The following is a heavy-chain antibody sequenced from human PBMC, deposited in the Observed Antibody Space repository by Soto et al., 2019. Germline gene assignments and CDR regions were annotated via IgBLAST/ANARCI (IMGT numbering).Heavy chain of an antibody. CDR2: VLPFFGTA. J-gene: IGHJ3*01. Sequence: QVHLVQSGAEVKKPGSSVKVSCKYSGGTFRTESINWVRQAPGQGLEWMRGVLPFFGTADYAPRFQGRVTITADGATTTAYMELSSLTSQDTAVYFCARGQEYGGNSDAFDVWGQGTMVTVSS. CDR3: ARGQEYGGNSDAFDV. D-gene: IGHD2-21*01. V-gene: IGHV1-69*13. CDR1: GGTFRTES.